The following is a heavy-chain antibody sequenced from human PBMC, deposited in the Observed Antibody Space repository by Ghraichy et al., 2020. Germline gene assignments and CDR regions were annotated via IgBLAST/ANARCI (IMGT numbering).Heavy chain of an antibody. Sequence: GGSLRLSCAASGFTFSSYAIHWVRQAPGEGLEWVALISYGGNNKYYADSVKGRFTISRDISKNTLYLQMNSLRAEDTAVYYCARYSGSYSYFDYWGQGTLVTGSS. CDR1: GFTFSSYA. J-gene: IGHJ4*02. D-gene: IGHD1-26*01. CDR3: ARYSGSYSYFDY. CDR2: ISYGGNNK. V-gene: IGHV3-30*04.